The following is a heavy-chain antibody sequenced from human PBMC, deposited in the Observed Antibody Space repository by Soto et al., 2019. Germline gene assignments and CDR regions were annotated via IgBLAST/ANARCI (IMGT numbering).Heavy chain of an antibody. CDR2: IIPIFGTA. CDR1: GGTFSSYA. D-gene: IGHD3-22*01. Sequence: GASVKVSCKASGGTFSSYAISWVRQAPGQGLEWMGGIIPIFGTANYAQKFQGRVTITADESTSTAYMELSSLRSEDTAVYYCARYSYYYDSSGYYYVGPDYWGQGTRVTVSS. CDR3: ARYSYYYDSSGYYYVGPDY. V-gene: IGHV1-69*13. J-gene: IGHJ4*02.